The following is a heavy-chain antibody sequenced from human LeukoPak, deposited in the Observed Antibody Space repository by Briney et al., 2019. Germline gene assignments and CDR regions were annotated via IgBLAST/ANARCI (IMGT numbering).Heavy chain of an antibody. CDR1: GYTFTGYY. J-gene: IGHJ4*02. Sequence: ASVKVSCKASGYTFTGYYIHWVRQAPGQGLERMGWINPNSGGTNYAQKFEGWVTLTRDTSINTAYMDLRRLKSDDTAIYYCARDISTTWAGVDYWGQGTLVTVSS. V-gene: IGHV1-2*04. D-gene: IGHD6-13*01. CDR3: ARDISTTWAGVDY. CDR2: INPNSGGT.